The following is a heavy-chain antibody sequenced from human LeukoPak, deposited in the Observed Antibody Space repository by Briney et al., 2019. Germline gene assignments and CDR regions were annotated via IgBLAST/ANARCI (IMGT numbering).Heavy chain of an antibody. Sequence: GGSLRLSCAPSGFTFSSYAMSWVRQAPGKGLEWVSGVSGSDGSTYYADSVKGRFTISRDNSKNTLYLQMNSLRAEDTAVYYCAKDRRGYTYDLSAGSYFDYWGQGTQVTVSS. D-gene: IGHD5-18*01. CDR3: AKDRRGYTYDLSAGSYFDY. V-gene: IGHV3-23*01. CDR2: VSGSDGST. J-gene: IGHJ4*02. CDR1: GFTFSSYA.